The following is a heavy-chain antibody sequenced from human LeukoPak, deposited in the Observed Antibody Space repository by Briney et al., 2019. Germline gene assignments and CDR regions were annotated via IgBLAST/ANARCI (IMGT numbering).Heavy chain of an antibody. J-gene: IGHJ4*02. V-gene: IGHV4-59*01. Sequence: SETLSLTCTVSGGSISSYYWSWIRQPPGKGLEWIGYIYYSGSTNYNPSLKSRVTISVDTSKNQFSLKLSSVTAADTAVYYCASSQWLAYYFDYWGQGTLVTVSS. CDR1: GGSISSYY. CDR3: ASSQWLAYYFDY. D-gene: IGHD6-19*01. CDR2: IYYSGST.